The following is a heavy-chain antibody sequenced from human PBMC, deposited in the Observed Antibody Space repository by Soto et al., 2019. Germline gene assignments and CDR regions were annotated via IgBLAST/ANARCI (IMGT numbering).Heavy chain of an antibody. J-gene: IGHJ5*02. V-gene: IGHV4-59*01. D-gene: IGHD3-22*01. CDR2: IYYSGST. CDR3: ARDGNYYYDSSGYIFDP. CDR1: GGSISRYY. Sequence: SETLSLTCTVSGGSISRYYWSWIRQPPGKGLEWIGYIYYSGSTNYNPSLKSRVTISVDTSKNQFSLKLSSVTAADTAVYYCARDGNYYYDSSGYIFDPWGQGTLVTVSS.